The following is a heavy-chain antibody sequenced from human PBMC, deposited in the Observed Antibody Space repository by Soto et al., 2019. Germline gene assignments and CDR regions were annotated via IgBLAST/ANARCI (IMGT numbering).Heavy chain of an antibody. V-gene: IGHV3-33*01. D-gene: IGHD6-13*01. CDR1: GFTFSSYG. CDR2: IWYDGSNK. J-gene: IGHJ4*02. Sequence: QVQLVESGGGVVQPGRSLRLSCAASGFTFSSYGMHWVRQAPGKGLEWVAVIWYDGSNKYYADSVKGRFTISRDNSKNTLYLQMNSLRAEDTAVYYCARGRSIGEQQLGLDYWGQGTLVTVSS. CDR3: ARGRSIGEQQLGLDY.